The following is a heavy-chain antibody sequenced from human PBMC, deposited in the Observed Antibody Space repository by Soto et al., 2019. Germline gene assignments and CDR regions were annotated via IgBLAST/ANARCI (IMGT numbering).Heavy chain of an antibody. D-gene: IGHD3-3*01. V-gene: IGHV3-11*01. J-gene: IGHJ4*02. CDR3: ARGSPQFWQLFDN. CDR2: ISTGGSTI. Sequence: PGGSLRLSCTASGFTFRAYYMNWIRQAPGKGLEWVSYISTGGSTIFYADSVEGRFTISRDNDKNSLSLQMDSLRADDTGVYYCARGSPQFWQLFDNWGQGALVTVS. CDR1: GFTFRAYY.